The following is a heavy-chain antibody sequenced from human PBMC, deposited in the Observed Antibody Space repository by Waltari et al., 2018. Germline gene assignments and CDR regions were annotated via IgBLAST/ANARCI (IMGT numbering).Heavy chain of an antibody. J-gene: IGHJ4*02. Sequence: EVQLVESGGGLVQPGGSLRLSCAASGFTFSSYSMNWVRQAPGKGLEWVSYISSSSSTIYYADSVKGRFTISRDNAKNSLYLQMNSLRAEDTAVYYCARDLVKGGSSAFDYWGQGTLVTVSS. CDR3: ARDLVKGGSSAFDY. V-gene: IGHV3-48*04. CDR1: GFTFSSYS. CDR2: ISSSSSTI. D-gene: IGHD1-26*01.